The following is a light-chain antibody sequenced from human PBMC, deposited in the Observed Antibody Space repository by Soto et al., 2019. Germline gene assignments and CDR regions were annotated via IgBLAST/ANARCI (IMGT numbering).Light chain of an antibody. Sequence: EIVLTQSPDTLSLSPGERATLSCRASQSVSSSYLAWYQQKPGQAPRLLIYGASSRATGIPDRFSGSGSGTDFNLTISRLEPEDFAVYYCQQYANSPLTFGPGTKVDIK. V-gene: IGKV3-20*01. CDR3: QQYANSPLT. CDR1: QSVSSSY. CDR2: GAS. J-gene: IGKJ3*01.